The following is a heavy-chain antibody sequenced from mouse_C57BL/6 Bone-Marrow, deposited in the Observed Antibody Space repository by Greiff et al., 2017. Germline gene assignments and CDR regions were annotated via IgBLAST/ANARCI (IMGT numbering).Heavy chain of an antibody. CDR1: GYTFTDYN. J-gene: IGHJ2*01. V-gene: IGHV1-18*01. CDR2: INPNNGGT. Sequence: DVKLVESGPELVKPGASVKIPCKASGYTFTDYNMDWVKQSHGKSLEWIGDINPNNGGTIYNQKFKGKATLTVDKSSSTAYMELRSLTSEDTAVYYCARWGLGLPFDYWGQGTTLTVSS. D-gene: IGHD4-1*01. CDR3: ARWGLGLPFDY.